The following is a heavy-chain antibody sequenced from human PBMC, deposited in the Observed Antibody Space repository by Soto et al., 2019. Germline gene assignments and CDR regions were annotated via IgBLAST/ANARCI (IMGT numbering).Heavy chain of an antibody. V-gene: IGHV3-23*01. CDR3: ADDLSWGISSPTHEH. Sequence: EVQLWASGGGLVQPGGSLRLSCAVSGFTFRSSPMSWVRRAPGKGLECVSGINGGDDSKHYAESVKGRFTIIRDNTKNTLLLQMNSPRVEDTAIYYCADDLSWGISSPTHEHWGQGTQSSVSS. D-gene: IGHD6-6*01. J-gene: IGHJ4*02. CDR1: GFTFRSSP. CDR2: INGGDDSK.